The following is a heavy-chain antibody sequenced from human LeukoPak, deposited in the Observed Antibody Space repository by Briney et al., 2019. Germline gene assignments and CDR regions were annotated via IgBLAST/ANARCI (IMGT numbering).Heavy chain of an antibody. CDR1: GFTFNSYW. V-gene: IGHV3-74*01. J-gene: IGHJ5*02. D-gene: IGHD2-15*01. Sequence: GGSLRLSCAASGFTFNSYWMHWVRQVPGKGLLWVSRINSDGSDTTYADSVKGRFTISRDNAKNTLYLQMNSLRAEDTAVYYCVRSGYCSGGSCYEEAKWFDPWGQGTLVTVSS. CDR3: VRSGYCSGGSCYEEAKWFDP. CDR2: INSDGSDT.